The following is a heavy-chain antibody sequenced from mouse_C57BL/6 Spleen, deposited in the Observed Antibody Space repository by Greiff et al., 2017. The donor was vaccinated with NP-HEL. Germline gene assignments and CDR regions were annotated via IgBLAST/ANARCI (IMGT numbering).Heavy chain of an antibody. CDR1: GYTFTSYW. J-gene: IGHJ2*01. CDR2: IDPSDSYT. V-gene: IGHV1-69*01. CDR3: ANGRDY. Sequence: VQLQQPGAELVMPGASVKLSCKASGYTFTSYWMHWVKQRPGQGLEWIGEIDPSDSYTNYNQKFKGKSTLTVDKSSSTAYMQLSSLTSEDSAVYYCANGRDYWGQGTTLTVSS.